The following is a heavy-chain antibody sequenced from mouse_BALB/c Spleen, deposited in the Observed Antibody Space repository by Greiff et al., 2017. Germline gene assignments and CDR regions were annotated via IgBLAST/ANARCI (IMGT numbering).Heavy chain of an antibody. CDR2: INSIGGST. V-gene: IGHV5-6-3*01. CDR3: ARGSYGNYDIDY. Sequence: VQLQQSGGGLVQPGGSLKLSCAASGFTFSSYGMSWVRQTPDKSLELVATINSIGGSTYYPDNVKGRFTISRDNAKNTLYLQLSSLKSEDTAMYYCARGSYGNYDIDYWGQGTTLTVSS. J-gene: IGHJ2*01. CDR1: GFTFSSYG. D-gene: IGHD2-1*01.